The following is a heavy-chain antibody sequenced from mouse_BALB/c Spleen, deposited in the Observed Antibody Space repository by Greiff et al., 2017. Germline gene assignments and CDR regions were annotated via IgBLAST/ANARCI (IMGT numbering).Heavy chain of an antibody. CDR3: ARGGLLTFAY. Sequence: QVQLQQSGAELAKPGASVKMSCKASGYTFTSYWMHWVKQRPGQGLEWIGYINPSTGYTEYNQKFKDKATLTADKSSSTAYMQLSSLTSEDSAVYYCARGGLLTFAYWGQGTLVTVSA. CDR2: INPSTGYT. CDR1: GYTFTSYW. V-gene: IGHV1-7*01. D-gene: IGHD2-3*01. J-gene: IGHJ3*01.